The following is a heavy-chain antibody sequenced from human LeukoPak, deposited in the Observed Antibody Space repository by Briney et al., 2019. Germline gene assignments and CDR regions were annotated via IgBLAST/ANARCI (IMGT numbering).Heavy chain of an antibody. D-gene: IGHD4-23*01. CDR1: GASISSESYY. Sequence: ASETLSLTCTVAGASISSESYYWGWIRQPPGKVLEWIGAVYHSGSTSYNPSLKSRVTISLDTSKNQFSLHLSSVTAADTAVYDCARHMPYAGIYLDYGGQGTLVTVSS. CDR2: VYHSGST. CDR3: ARHMPYAGIYLDY. J-gene: IGHJ4*02. V-gene: IGHV4-39*01.